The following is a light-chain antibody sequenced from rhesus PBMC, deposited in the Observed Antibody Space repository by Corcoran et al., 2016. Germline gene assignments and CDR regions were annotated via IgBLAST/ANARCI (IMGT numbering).Light chain of an antibody. Sequence: QPVLTQPTSLSASPGASARLSCTLSSGIDVGDYTIFWFQQKPGSPPRYLLYYNSDSSKHRGSGVPSRFSGSRDASANSGLLLISGLQSEDEADYYCAMWHSGAYYIFGAGTRLTVL. CDR3: AMWHSGAYYI. CDR2: YNSDSSK. CDR1: SGIDVGDYT. V-gene: IGLV5-69*01. J-gene: IGLJ1*01.